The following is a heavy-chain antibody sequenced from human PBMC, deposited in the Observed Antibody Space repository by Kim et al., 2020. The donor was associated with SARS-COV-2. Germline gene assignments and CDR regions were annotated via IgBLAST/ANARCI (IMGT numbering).Heavy chain of an antibody. CDR1: GFTFSSYW. D-gene: IGHD3-22*01. CDR3: ARELMERQWLVPGYYYDSSGYPPNY. CDR2: IKQDGSEK. V-gene: IGHV3-7*01. J-gene: IGHJ4*02. Sequence: GGSLRLSCAASGFTFSSYWMSWVRQAPGKGLEWVANIKQDGSEKYYVDSVKGRFTISRDNAKNSLYLQMNSLRAEDTAVYYCARELMERQWLVPGYYYDSSGYPPNYWGQGTLVTVSS.